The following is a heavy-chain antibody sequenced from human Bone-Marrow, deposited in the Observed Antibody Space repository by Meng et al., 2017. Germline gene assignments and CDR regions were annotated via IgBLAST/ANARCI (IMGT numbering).Heavy chain of an antibody. CDR3: ARAWYGAVFDY. Sequence: GSLRLSCAVYGGSFSGYYWSWIRQPPGKGLEWIGEINHSGSTNYNPSLKSRVTISVDTSKNQFSLKLSSVTAADTAVYYCARAWYGAVFDYWVQGTLVTVSS. V-gene: IGHV4-34*01. D-gene: IGHD4-17*01. CDR2: INHSGST. CDR1: GGSFSGYY. J-gene: IGHJ4*02.